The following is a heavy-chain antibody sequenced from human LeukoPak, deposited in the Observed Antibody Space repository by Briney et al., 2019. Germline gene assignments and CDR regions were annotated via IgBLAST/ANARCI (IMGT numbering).Heavy chain of an antibody. CDR3: ARDFYPYYFDY. V-gene: IGHV1-18*01. J-gene: IGHJ4*02. CDR1: GYTFTSYG. CDR2: ISAYNGNT. D-gene: IGHD2/OR15-2a*01. Sequence: ASVKVSCKASGYTFTSYGFSWVRQAPGQGLEWMGWISAYNGNTRYAQKFQGRVTMTTDTSTSTAYMELRSLRSDDTAVYYCARDFYPYYFDYWGQGTLVTVSS.